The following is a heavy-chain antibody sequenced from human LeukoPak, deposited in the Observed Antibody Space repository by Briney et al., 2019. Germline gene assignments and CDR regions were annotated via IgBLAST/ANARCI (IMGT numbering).Heavy chain of an antibody. CDR3: ARLRLSDSGVDY. Sequence: SETLSLTCAVYGGSFSGYYWSWIRQPPGKGLEWIGEINHSGSTNYNPSLKSRVTISVDTSKNQFSLKLSSVTAADTAVYYCARLRLSDSGVDYWGQGTLVTVSS. V-gene: IGHV4-34*01. CDR1: GGSFSGYY. J-gene: IGHJ4*02. D-gene: IGHD1-26*01. CDR2: INHSGST.